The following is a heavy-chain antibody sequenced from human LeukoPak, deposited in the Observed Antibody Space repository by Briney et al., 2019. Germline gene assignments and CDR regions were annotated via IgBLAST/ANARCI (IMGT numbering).Heavy chain of an antibody. J-gene: IGHJ4*02. V-gene: IGHV1-2*02. CDR3: ARRYMATSAEDFDY. Sequence: AASVKVSCKASGYTFTGYYMHWVRQAPGQGLEWMGWINPNSGGTNYAQKFQGRVTMTRDTSISTAYMELSRLRSDDTAVYYCARRYMATSAEDFDYWGQGTLVTVSS. D-gene: IGHD5-24*01. CDR2: INPNSGGT. CDR1: GYTFTGYY.